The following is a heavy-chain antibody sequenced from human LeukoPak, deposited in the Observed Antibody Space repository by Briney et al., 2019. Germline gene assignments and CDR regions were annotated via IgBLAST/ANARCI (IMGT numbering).Heavy chain of an antibody. J-gene: IGHJ4*02. Sequence: TSETLSLTCTVSGGSISSYYWSWIRQPPGKGLEWIGYIYYSGSTNYNPSLKSRVTISVDTSKNQLSLKLRSVTAADTAVYYCASLRQWLGYFAYWGQGTLVIVSS. V-gene: IGHV4-59*08. CDR2: IYYSGST. CDR3: ASLRQWLGYFAY. CDR1: GGSISSYY. D-gene: IGHD6-19*01.